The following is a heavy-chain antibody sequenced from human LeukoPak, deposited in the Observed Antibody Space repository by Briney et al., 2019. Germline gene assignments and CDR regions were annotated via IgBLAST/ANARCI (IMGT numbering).Heavy chain of an antibody. CDR3: ARYLNSGPEDF. J-gene: IGHJ4*02. V-gene: IGHV3-7*01. D-gene: IGHD1-26*01. Sequence: GALSLSCAATGFTFSNYWMSCFRQAPGKGLEWVANIKYDGREKQYVDSVKGRFTISRDNAKNSLSLQMNSLRAEDTAVYYCARYLNSGPEDFWGQGTLVTVSS. CDR1: GFTFSNYW. CDR2: IKYDGREK.